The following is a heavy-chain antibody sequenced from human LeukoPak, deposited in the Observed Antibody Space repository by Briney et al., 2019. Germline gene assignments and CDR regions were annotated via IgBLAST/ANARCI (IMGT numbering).Heavy chain of an antibody. D-gene: IGHD5-18*01. CDR1: GGSFSGYY. CDR3: ARDVPAMAYYFDY. J-gene: IGHJ4*02. CDR2: INHSGST. V-gene: IGHV4-34*01. Sequence: SETLSLTCAVYGGSFSGYYWSWIRQPPGKGLEWIGEINHSGSTNYNPSLKSRVTISVDTSKNQFSLKLSSVTAADTAVYYCARDVPAMAYYFDYWGQGTLVTVSS.